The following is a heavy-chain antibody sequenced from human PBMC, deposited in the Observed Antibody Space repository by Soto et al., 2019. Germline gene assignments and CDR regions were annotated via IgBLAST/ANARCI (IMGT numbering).Heavy chain of an antibody. CDR1: GGTFSSYA. CDR2: IIPIFGTA. CDR3: AGGARSYYDSSGYPLNWFDP. J-gene: IGHJ5*02. Sequence: SVKVSCKASGGTFSSYAISWVRQAPGQGLEWMGGIIPIFGTANYAQKFQGRVTITADESTSTAYMELSSLRAEDTAVYYCAGGARSYYDSSGYPLNWFDPWGQGTLVTVSS. V-gene: IGHV1-69*13. D-gene: IGHD3-22*01.